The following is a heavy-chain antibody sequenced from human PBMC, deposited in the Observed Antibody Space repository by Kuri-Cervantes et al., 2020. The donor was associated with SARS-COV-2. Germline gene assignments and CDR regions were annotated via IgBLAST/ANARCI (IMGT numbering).Heavy chain of an antibody. CDR3: ARHSDYSSTLLRFLDPQWGFDP. J-gene: IGHJ5*02. CDR2: INHSGST. Sequence: GSLRLSCAVYGGSFSGYYWSWIRQPPGKGLEWIGEINHSGSTNYNPSLKSRVTISVDASKNQFSLKLSSVTAADTAVYYCARHSDYSSTLLRFLDPQWGFDPWGQGTLVTVSS. CDR1: GGSFSGYY. V-gene: IGHV4-34*01. D-gene: IGHD3-3*01.